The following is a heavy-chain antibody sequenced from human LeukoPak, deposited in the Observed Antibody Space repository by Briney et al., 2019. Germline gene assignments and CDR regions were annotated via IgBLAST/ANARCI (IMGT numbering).Heavy chain of an antibody. J-gene: IGHJ6*03. CDR1: GGTFSSYA. V-gene: IGHV1-69*13. CDR3: SGGVSSSWYPPYYDYTDV. Sequence: SVKVSCKASGGTFSSYAISWVRQAPGQGLEWMGVIISFFGTANSAQTFQGRVTITADESTSTAFMQLLSLRSADTAVYYCSGGVSSSWYPPYYDYTDVWGKGTTVTIS. D-gene: IGHD6-13*01. CDR2: IISFFGTA.